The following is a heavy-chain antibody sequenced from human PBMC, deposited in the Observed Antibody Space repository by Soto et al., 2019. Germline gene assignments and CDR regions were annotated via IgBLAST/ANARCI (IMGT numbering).Heavy chain of an antibody. D-gene: IGHD6-6*01. Sequence: QVQLQETGPGLVKPSQTLSLTCTVSGGSISSGDYYWSWIRQPPGKGLEWIGYIYYSGSTYYNPSLTGRVTRSVDTSKNQFSLELSSVTAADTAVYYCARDVIAARRGGFDYWGQGTLVTVSS. V-gene: IGHV4-30-4*01. CDR1: GGSISSGDYY. J-gene: IGHJ4*02. CDR3: ARDVIAARRGGFDY. CDR2: IYYSGST.